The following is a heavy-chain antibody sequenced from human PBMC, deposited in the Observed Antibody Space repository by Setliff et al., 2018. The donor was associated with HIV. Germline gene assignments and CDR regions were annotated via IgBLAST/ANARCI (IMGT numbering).Heavy chain of an antibody. Sequence: SETLSLTCTVSGGSIRSYYWNWLRQPPGKGLELIGYIYPGGGNINYNPSLKSRLTISVDTSKNQFSLKLNSVTAADTAVYYCARTRGYTYGYIDSWGQGTLVTVSS. V-gene: IGHV4-4*08. CDR3: ARTRGYTYGYIDS. CDR1: GGSIRSYY. CDR2: IYPGGGNI. J-gene: IGHJ4*02. D-gene: IGHD5-18*01.